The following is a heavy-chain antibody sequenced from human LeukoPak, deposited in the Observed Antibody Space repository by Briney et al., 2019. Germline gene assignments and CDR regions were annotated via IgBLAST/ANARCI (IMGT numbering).Heavy chain of an antibody. CDR3: ARLNSDDTLFDY. V-gene: IGHV3-53*01. J-gene: IGHJ4*02. CDR2: IYRGGIT. CDR1: GFTVSSNY. D-gene: IGHD4-23*01. Sequence: RGSLRLSCAVSGFTVSSNYMNWVRQAPGKGLEWVSVIYRGGITYYADSVKGRFTISRDNSKNTLYLQMNSLRAEDTAVYYCARLNSDDTLFDYWGQGTLVTVSS.